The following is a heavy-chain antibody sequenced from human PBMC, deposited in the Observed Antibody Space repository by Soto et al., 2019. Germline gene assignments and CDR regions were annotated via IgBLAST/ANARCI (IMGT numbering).Heavy chain of an antibody. J-gene: IGHJ6*02. CDR2: IKRKTDGGTR. D-gene: IGHD2-15*01. Sequence: EGQLVESGGGLVKPGGSLRLSWAVSGFTFTNAWMSWVLQAPGKGLAWVVRIKRKTDGGTRDYAAPVKGRFTISRDDSKNTLFLQMNSLNTADTAVYYCTPEPSKDDVVVVPAHYYYSAMDVWGQGTTVTGSS. CDR3: TPEPSKDDVVVVPAHYYYSAMDV. CDR1: GFTFTNAW. V-gene: IGHV3-15*01.